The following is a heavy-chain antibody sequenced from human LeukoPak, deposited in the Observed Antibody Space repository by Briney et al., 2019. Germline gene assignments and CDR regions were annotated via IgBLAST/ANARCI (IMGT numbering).Heavy chain of an antibody. D-gene: IGHD4-17*01. Sequence: SETLSLTCTVSGGSISSSRYYWGWIRQPPGKGLEWIGSIYYSGNTYYNPSLKSRVTISVDTSNNQFSLKLSSVTAADTAVYYCAREVLATVTTFWFDSWGQGTLVTVSS. CDR2: IYYSGNT. J-gene: IGHJ5*01. CDR3: AREVLATVTTFWFDS. V-gene: IGHV4-39*07. CDR1: GGSISSSRYY.